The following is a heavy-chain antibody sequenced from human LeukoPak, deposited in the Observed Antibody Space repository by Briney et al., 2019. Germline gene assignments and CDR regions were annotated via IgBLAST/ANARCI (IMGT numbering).Heavy chain of an antibody. Sequence: SETLSLTCTVSGGSISSYYWSWIRQPPGKGLEWIGYIYYSGSTNYNPSLKSRVTISVDTSKNQFSLRLSSVTAADTAVYYCARQVKETTVTTFDYWGQGTLVTVSS. CDR3: ARQVKETTVTTFDY. CDR1: GGSISSYY. V-gene: IGHV4-59*01. CDR2: IYYSGST. J-gene: IGHJ4*02. D-gene: IGHD4-17*01.